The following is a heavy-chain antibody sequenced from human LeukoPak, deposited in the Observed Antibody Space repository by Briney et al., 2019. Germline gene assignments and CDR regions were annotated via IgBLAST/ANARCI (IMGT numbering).Heavy chain of an antibody. V-gene: IGHV4-61*02. CDR3: ARVHREQLTYYYYYYMDV. CDR2: IYTSGST. J-gene: IGHJ6*03. Sequence: PSETLSLTCTVSGGSISSGTYYWSWIRQPAGKGLEWIGRIYTSGSTNYNPSLKSRVTMSVDTSKNQFSLKLSSVTAADTAVYYCARVHREQLTYYYYYYMDVWGKGTTVTISS. CDR1: GGSISSGTYY. D-gene: IGHD6-13*01.